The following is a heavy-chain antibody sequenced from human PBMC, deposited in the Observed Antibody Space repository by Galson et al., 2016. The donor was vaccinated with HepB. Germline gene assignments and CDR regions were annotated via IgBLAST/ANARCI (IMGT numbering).Heavy chain of an antibody. CDR2: INSDGTIS. J-gene: IGHJ5*02. Sequence: SLRLSCAASGFAFSSHWMHWVRQDLGKGLVLVSRINSDGTISNYADSVKGRFTISRDNAKNTLYLQMNSLRAEDTAVYFCVRDRSVVPTTAYNWFDPWGRGTLVTVSS. CDR3: VRDRSVVPTTAYNWFDP. V-gene: IGHV3-74*01. D-gene: IGHD4-23*01. CDR1: GFAFSSHW.